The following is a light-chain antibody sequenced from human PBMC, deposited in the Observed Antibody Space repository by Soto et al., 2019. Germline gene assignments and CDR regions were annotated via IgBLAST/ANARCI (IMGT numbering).Light chain of an antibody. V-gene: IGLV2-14*01. Sequence: QSALTQPASVYGSPGQSITISCTGSSSDVGGYNYVPWYQQHPGKAPKRMIYDVSNRPSGVSNRFSGSKSGNTASLTITGFQAEYEADYYCSSYTSNSTLYVVGTGTKVTDL. J-gene: IGLJ1*01. CDR1: SSDVGGYNY. CDR2: DVS. CDR3: SSYTSNSTLYV.